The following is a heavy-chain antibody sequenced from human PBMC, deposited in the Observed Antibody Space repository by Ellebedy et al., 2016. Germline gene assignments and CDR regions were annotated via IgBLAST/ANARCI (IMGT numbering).Heavy chain of an antibody. J-gene: IGHJ5*02. Sequence: ASVKVSXXASGYTFTSYGISWVRQAPGQGLEWMGWISAYNGNTNYAQKLQGRVTMTTDTSTSTAYMELRSLRSDDTAVYYCARGLAIFGVVNHWGQGTLVTVSS. CDR2: ISAYNGNT. D-gene: IGHD3-3*01. V-gene: IGHV1-18*01. CDR1: GYTFTSYG. CDR3: ARGLAIFGVVNH.